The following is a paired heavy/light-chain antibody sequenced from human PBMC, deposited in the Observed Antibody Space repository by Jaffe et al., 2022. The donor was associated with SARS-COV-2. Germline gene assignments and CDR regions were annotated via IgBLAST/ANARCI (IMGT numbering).Heavy chain of an antibody. Sequence: QVQLQESGPGLVKPSETLSLTCTVSGGSISSYYWSWIRQSPGMGLEWIGYISYSGNTNHNPSLKSRVTISVDTSKNQFSLKMSSVTAADTAVYYCARVWSGTGWILDYWGQGTLVTVSS. V-gene: IGHV4-59*01. J-gene: IGHJ4*02. CDR3: ARVWSGTGWILDY. CDR1: GGSISSYY. CDR2: ISYSGNT. D-gene: IGHD6-19*01.
Light chain of an antibody. CDR3: QQYGSSPPA. Sequence: EIVLTQSPGTLSLSPGERATLSCRASQSVSSSYLAWYQQKPGQAPRLLIYGASSRATGTPDRFSGSGSGTDFTLTISRLEPEDFAVYYCQQYGSSPPAFGGGTKVEIK. CDR1: QSVSSSY. V-gene: IGKV3-20*01. J-gene: IGKJ4*01. CDR2: GAS.